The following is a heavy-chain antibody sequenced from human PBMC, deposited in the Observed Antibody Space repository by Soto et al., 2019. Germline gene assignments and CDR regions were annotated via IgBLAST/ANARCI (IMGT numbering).Heavy chain of an antibody. Sequence: GGSLRLSCAASGFTFSSYAMSWVRQAPGKGLEWVSAISGSGGSTYYADSVEGRFTISRDNSKNTLYLQMNSLRAEDTAVYYCAKDHRRLLWFGELSGSFEYYFDYWGQGTLVTVSS. V-gene: IGHV3-23*01. CDR2: ISGSGGST. CDR1: GFTFSSYA. J-gene: IGHJ4*02. D-gene: IGHD3-10*01. CDR3: AKDHRRLLWFGELSGSFEYYFDY.